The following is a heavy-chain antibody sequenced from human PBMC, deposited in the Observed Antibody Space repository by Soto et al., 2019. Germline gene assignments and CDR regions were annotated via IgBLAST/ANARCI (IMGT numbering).Heavy chain of an antibody. V-gene: IGHV1-18*01. Sequence: QVQLVQSGAEVKKPGASVKVSCKASGYTFTSYGINSVRQAPGQRLEWMGWISAYNVNTNYAQKLQSRVTMTTDTSPSTAYMEMRSLRSDDTAVYSCVRGTTVETGSYWGQGTLVTVSS. J-gene: IGHJ4*02. D-gene: IGHD4-17*01. CDR3: VRGTTVETGSY. CDR1: GYTFTSYG. CDR2: ISAYNVNT.